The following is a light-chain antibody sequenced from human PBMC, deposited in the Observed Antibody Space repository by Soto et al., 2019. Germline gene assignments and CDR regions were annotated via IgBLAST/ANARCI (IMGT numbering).Light chain of an antibody. J-gene: IGKJ5*01. Sequence: DSVALGGGRITKKNSKSSQNILSSSNNRNYLTWYQQKPGQPPKLLIYSASTRGSGVPDRFSGSGSGTDFTRARCGVPADELTVYYCQVFQGGPIAFGEGTRLEIK. CDR2: SAS. CDR3: QVFQGGPIA. V-gene: IGKV4-1*01. CDR1: QNILSSSNNRNY.